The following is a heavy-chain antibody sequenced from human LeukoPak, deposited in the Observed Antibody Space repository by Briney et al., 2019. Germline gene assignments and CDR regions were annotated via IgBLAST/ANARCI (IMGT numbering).Heavy chain of an antibody. CDR1: GFTFSSYA. CDR3: STSVYGGNSEGY. V-gene: IGHV3-23*01. J-gene: IGHJ4*02. D-gene: IGHD4-23*01. Sequence: GGSLRLSCAASGFTFSSYAMSWVRQAPGKGLEWVSAISGSGGSTYYADSVKGRFTISRDNSRNTLYLQMNSLRAEDTAVFYCSTSVYGGNSEGYWGQGTLVTVSS. CDR2: ISGSGGST.